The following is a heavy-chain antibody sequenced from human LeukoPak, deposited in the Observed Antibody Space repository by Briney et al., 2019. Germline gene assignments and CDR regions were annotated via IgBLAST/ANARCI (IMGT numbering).Heavy chain of an antibody. Sequence: GGSPRLSCAVSGFTFDDYAMHWVRQGPGKGLEWVSGISWNSGIIGYADSVKGRFTISRDNAKNSLYLQMNSLRAEDTALYYCAKESRLRYFDWFFDYWGQGTLVTVSS. CDR2: ISWNSGII. CDR1: GFTFDDYA. D-gene: IGHD3-9*01. J-gene: IGHJ4*02. CDR3: AKESRLRYFDWFFDY. V-gene: IGHV3-9*01.